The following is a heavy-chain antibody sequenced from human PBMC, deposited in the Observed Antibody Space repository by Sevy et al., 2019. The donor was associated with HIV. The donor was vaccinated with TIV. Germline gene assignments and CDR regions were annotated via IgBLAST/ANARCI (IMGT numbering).Heavy chain of an antibody. V-gene: IGHV3-7*01. CDR3: AHETIGRFDS. CDR1: GFTFSVYW. J-gene: IGHJ4*02. Sequence: GGSLRLSCAASGFTFSVYWMNWVRQAPGKGLEWVANIKGDGSDKHYVDSVEGRFTISRDNGKNLLYLQMNSLRVGDTAVDYGAHETIGRFDSWGQGTLVTVSS. D-gene: IGHD3-16*01. CDR2: IKGDGSDK.